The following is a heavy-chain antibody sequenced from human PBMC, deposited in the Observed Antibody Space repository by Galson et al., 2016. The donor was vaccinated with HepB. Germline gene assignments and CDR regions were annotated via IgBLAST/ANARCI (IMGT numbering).Heavy chain of an antibody. CDR3: ASEGGSSWGFDY. J-gene: IGHJ4*02. D-gene: IGHD1-26*01. Sequence: SVKVSCKASGFSFTSFCIHWVRQAPGQGLEWLGIVDPNYPQQFQGRVSMPRATSTSTVYMELNSRPSEDTAVYYCASEGGSSWGFDYWGQGTLVIVSS. CDR2: VDPN. V-gene: IGHV1-46*01. CDR1: GFSFTSFC.